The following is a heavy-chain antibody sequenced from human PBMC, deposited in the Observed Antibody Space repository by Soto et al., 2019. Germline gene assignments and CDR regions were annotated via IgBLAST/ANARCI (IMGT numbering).Heavy chain of an antibody. CDR2: ISVSGGST. CDR1: GFTFSSCA. CDR3: AKERNSWYSSGSDY. Sequence: EVQLLESGGGLVQPGGSLRVSCAASGFTFSSCAMGWVRQAPGKGLEWVSSISVSGGSTYYADSVKGRFTISRDNSKNILYLHMTSLRAEDTAVYYCAKERNSWYSSGSDYWGQGTLVTVSS. V-gene: IGHV3-23*01. J-gene: IGHJ4*02. D-gene: IGHD2-15*01.